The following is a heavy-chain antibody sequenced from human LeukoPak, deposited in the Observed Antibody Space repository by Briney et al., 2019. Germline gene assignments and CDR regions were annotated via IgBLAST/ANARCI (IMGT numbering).Heavy chain of an antibody. Sequence: ASVRVSCKVSGYTLTQLSMHWVRQAPGKGRVWMGGFDPEDGETIYAQKFQGRVTMTEDTSTDTPYMELSSLRSEDTAVYYCARYDFWSGVAFEYWGQGTLVTVSS. CDR2: FDPEDGET. CDR3: ARYDFWSGVAFEY. J-gene: IGHJ4*02. V-gene: IGHV1-24*01. D-gene: IGHD3-3*01. CDR1: GYTLTQLS.